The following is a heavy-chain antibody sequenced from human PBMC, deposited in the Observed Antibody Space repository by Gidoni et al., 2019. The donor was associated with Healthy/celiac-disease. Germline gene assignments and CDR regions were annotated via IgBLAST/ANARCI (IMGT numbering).Heavy chain of an antibody. CDR1: SSYA. D-gene: IGHD3-3*01. CDR3: AKSNYDFWSGYPDFDY. J-gene: IGHJ4*02. Sequence: SSYAMSWVRQAPGKGLEWVSAISGSSGSTYYADSVKGRFTISRDNSKNTLYLQMNSLRAEDTAVYYCAKSNYDFWSGYPDFDYWGQGTLVTVSS. V-gene: IGHV3-23*01. CDR2: ISGSSGST.